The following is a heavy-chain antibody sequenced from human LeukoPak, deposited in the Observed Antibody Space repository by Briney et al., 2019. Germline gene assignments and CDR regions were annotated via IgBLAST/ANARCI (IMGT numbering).Heavy chain of an antibody. Sequence: PGGSLRLSCAASGFTVSSNYMSWVRQAPGKGLEWVSVIYSGGSTYYADSVKGRFTISRDNSKNTLYLQMYSLRAEDTAVYYCAKERRLRHDAFDIWGQGTMVTVSS. J-gene: IGHJ3*02. CDR2: IYSGGST. CDR3: AKERRLRHDAFDI. D-gene: IGHD5-12*01. V-gene: IGHV3-53*01. CDR1: GFTVSSNY.